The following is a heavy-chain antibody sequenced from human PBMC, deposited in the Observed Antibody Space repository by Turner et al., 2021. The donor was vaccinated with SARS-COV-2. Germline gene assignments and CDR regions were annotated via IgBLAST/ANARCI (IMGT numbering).Heavy chain of an antibody. Sequence: VQPVGSGGGVVQPGRALKPSWSASGFTFSRYGMYWVRQAPGKGLEWVAVISFDGTNKDYADSVKGRFTISRDNSKNTLSLDMNSLRAEDTAVYYCARGAHGDYEDAFDIWGQGTLVTISS. CDR2: ISFDGTNK. V-gene: IGHV3-30*03. CDR3: ARGAHGDYEDAFDI. J-gene: IGHJ3*02. CDR1: GFTFSRYG. D-gene: IGHD4-17*01.